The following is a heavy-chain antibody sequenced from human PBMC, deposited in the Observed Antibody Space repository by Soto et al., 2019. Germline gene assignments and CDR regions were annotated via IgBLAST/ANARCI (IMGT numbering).Heavy chain of an antibody. V-gene: IGHV1-18*01. Sequence: ASVKVSCKASGYTFTSYCISWVRQAPGQGLEWMGWISAYNGNTNYAQKLQGRVTMTTDTSTSTAYMELRSLRSDDTAVYYCARDLSIRAVAGRFDYWGQGTLVTVSS. CDR3: ARDLSIRAVAGRFDY. J-gene: IGHJ4*02. D-gene: IGHD6-19*01. CDR1: GYTFTSYC. CDR2: ISAYNGNT.